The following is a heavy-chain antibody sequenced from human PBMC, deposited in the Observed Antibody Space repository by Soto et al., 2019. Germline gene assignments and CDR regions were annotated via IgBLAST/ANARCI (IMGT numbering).Heavy chain of an antibody. D-gene: IGHD7-27*01. CDR3: ARDLSWGSNWYYYMDV. V-gene: IGHV3-48*01. Sequence: EVQLVESGGGLVQPGGSLRLSCVTSGFILSDCAMNWVRQAPGKGLEWVSYISSSSSVIDYADSVKGRFTVSRDKARNSLYLQMNSLRAEDTAVYYCARDLSWGSNWYYYMDVWGKGTTVTVSS. CDR2: ISSSSSVI. J-gene: IGHJ6*03. CDR1: GFILSDCA.